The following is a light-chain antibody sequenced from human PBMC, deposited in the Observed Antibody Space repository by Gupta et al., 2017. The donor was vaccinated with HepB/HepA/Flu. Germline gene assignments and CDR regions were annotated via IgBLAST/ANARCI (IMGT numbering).Light chain of an antibody. J-gene: IGKJ2*01. CDR1: QSVTSNY. V-gene: IGKV3-20*01. CDR2: HAS. CDR3: QCYGNLVMFI. Sequence: EIVVTQSPGTLSLSPGERATLSCRGSQSVTSNYLAWYEQKRGQAPRLLIFHASSGDTGIPDRFSSSGFGTDLTLTISRREPEDFAVYYCQCYGNLVMFIFGQGTKLEIK.